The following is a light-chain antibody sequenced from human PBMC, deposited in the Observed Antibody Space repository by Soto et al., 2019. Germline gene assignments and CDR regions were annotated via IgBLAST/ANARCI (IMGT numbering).Light chain of an antibody. V-gene: IGKV3-15*01. CDR2: GAS. Sequence: EVVMTQSPANLSVSPGDTATLSCRASQGVSSNLAWYQQKSGQAPRLLIYGASTRATGVPARFSGSGSGTEFTLTISRLQSEDFAVYYCQQYYNWRPRFGQGTKVEIK. CDR3: QQYYNWRPR. J-gene: IGKJ1*01. CDR1: QGVSSN.